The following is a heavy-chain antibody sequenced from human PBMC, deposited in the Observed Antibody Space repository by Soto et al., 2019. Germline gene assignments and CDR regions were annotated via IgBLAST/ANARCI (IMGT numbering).Heavy chain of an antibody. CDR3: ARDYYDSSGYFYQH. J-gene: IGHJ1*01. CDR1: GGPISSYY. Sequence: SETLSLTCTVSGGPISSYYWSWIRQPPGKGLEWIGYIYYSGSTNYNPTLKSRVTISVDTSKNQFSLKLSSVTAADTAVYYCARDYYDSSGYFYQHWGQGTLVTVSS. CDR2: IYYSGST. D-gene: IGHD3-22*01. V-gene: IGHV4-59*01.